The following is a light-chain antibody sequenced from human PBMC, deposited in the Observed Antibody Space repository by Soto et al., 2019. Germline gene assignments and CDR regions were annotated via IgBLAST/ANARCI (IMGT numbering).Light chain of an antibody. CDR2: ASS. CDR3: QQTYSNPRT. V-gene: IGKV1-39*01. J-gene: IGKJ1*01. Sequence: QMTQSPSSLSASVGDRITITCRASRDISIYLNWYQQIPGKAPKLLIYASSNLHTGVPSRFSGSASGTDFTLTISSLQPEDFATYYCQQTYSNPRTFGQGTKVDI. CDR1: RDISIY.